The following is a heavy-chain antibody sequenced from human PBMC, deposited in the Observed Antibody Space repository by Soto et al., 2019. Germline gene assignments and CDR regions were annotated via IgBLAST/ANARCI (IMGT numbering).Heavy chain of an antibody. V-gene: IGHV3-30*18. J-gene: IGHJ5*02. Sequence: PGGSLRLSCAASGSTFSSYGMHWVRQAPGKGLEWVAVISYDGSNKYYADSVKGRFTISRDNSKNTLYLQMNSLRAEDTAVYYCAKDPQRAYSSGWYAGWFDPWGQGTLVTVSS. CDR3: AKDPQRAYSSGWYAGWFDP. CDR2: ISYDGSNK. CDR1: GSTFSSYG. D-gene: IGHD6-19*01.